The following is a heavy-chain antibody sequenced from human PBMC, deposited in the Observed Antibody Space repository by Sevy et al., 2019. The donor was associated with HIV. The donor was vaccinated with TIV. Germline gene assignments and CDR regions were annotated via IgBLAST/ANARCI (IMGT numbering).Heavy chain of an antibody. CDR3: AGSNWYAAFDI. Sequence: GGSLRLSCATSGFSFSNNWMHWVRQAPGKGLVWVSRINGDGSSISDADPVNGRFTISRDNAKNTLYLQMNSLRVEDTAVYYCAGSNWYAAFDIWGPGTMVTVSS. V-gene: IGHV3-74*01. CDR1: GFSFSNNW. J-gene: IGHJ3*02. CDR2: INGDGSSI. D-gene: IGHD6-13*01.